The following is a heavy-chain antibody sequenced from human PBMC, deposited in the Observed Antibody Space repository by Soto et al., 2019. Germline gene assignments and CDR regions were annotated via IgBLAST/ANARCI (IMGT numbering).Heavy chain of an antibody. V-gene: IGHV1-18*01. CDR1: GYTFISYG. D-gene: IGHD3-22*01. CDR3: ARDSRTYYYDSTGARNDY. CDR2: ISGYNGNT. Sequence: VSVKVSCKASGYTFISYGISWVRQAPGQGLEWMGWISGYNGNTNYARQFQGRVTMTTDTSTSTAYMEVRSLRSDDTAVYYCARDSRTYYYDSTGARNDYWGQGTLVTVSS. J-gene: IGHJ4*02.